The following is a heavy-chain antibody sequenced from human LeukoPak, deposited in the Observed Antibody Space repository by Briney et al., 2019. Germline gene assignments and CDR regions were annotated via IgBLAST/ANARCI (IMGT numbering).Heavy chain of an antibody. D-gene: IGHD2-15*01. Sequence: ASVKVSCKASGYRFTGYSIHWVRQAPGQGLEWMGWINPNSGGTKYAPKFQGRVTMTRDTSISAVYMELSRLRFDDTAVYYCARESGGNIVFDYWGQGTLVTVSS. CDR2: INPNSGGT. CDR3: ARESGGNIVFDY. CDR1: GYRFTGYS. V-gene: IGHV1-2*02. J-gene: IGHJ4*02.